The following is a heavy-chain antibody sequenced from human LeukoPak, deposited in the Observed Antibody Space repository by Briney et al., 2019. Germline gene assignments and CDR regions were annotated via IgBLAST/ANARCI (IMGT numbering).Heavy chain of an antibody. CDR2: IKGDGTHT. D-gene: IGHD1-26*01. CDR1: GFTFSNYW. J-gene: IGHJ5*01. CDR3: VRDWDHFDFDS. V-gene: IGHV3-74*01. Sequence: GGSLRLSCAASGFTFSNYWMHWVRHAPGKGLVWVSRIKGDGTHTIYADSVKGRFSISRDNAKSTLYLQMRSLRADDTAVYYCVRDWDHFDFDSWGQGTLVTVSS.